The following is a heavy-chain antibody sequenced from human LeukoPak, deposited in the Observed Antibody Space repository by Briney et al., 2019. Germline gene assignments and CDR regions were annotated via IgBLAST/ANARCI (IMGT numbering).Heavy chain of an antibody. CDR1: GYTFTSYG. D-gene: IGHD3-3*01. J-gene: IGHJ4*02. Sequence: ASVKVSCKASGYTFTSYGISWVRQAPGQGLEWMGWISAYNGNTNYAQKLQGRVTMTTETSTSTAYMELRSLRSDDTAVYYCARSKEPYYDFWSGYSVDYWGQGTLVTVSS. CDR3: ARSKEPYYDFWSGYSVDY. V-gene: IGHV1-18*01. CDR2: ISAYNGNT.